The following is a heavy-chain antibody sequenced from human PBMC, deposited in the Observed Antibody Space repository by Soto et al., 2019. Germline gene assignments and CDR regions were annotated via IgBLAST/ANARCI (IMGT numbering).Heavy chain of an antibody. CDR2: ISGSGGST. V-gene: IGHV3-23*01. CDR1: GFTFSSYA. Sequence: GGSLRLSCAASGFTFSSYAMSWVRQAPGKGLEWVSAISGSGGSTYYADSVKGRFTISRDNSKNTMYLQMNSLRAEDTAVYYGVKCGYDLWISPRVLNWFDPWGQGTLVTVSS. D-gene: IGHD5-12*01. J-gene: IGHJ5*02. CDR3: VKCGYDLWISPRVLNWFDP.